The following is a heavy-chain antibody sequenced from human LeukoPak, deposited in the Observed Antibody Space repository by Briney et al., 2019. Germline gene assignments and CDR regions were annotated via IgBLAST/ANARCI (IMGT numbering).Heavy chain of an antibody. CDR2: INGYNDKT. CDR3: ARDNWNDVNWFDP. J-gene: IGHJ5*02. D-gene: IGHD1-20*01. Sequence: PEASVKVSCKASGYHFSTYGISWVRQAPGQGLEWMGRINGYNDKTKYEEKLQGRVTMTTDTSTSTAYMELRSLRSDDTAVYYCARDNWNDVNWFDPWGQGTLVTVSS. CDR1: GYHFSTYG. V-gene: IGHV1-18*01.